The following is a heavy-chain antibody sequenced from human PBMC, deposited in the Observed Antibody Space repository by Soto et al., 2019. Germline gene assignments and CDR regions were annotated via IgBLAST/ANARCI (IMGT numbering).Heavy chain of an antibody. D-gene: IGHD6-6*01. Sequence: AGGSLRLSCAASGFTFSSYGMHWVRQAPGKGLEWVAVIWYDGSNKYYADSVKGRFTISRDNSKNTLYLQMNSLRAEDTAVYYCAREYSSSSWAYYYYYGMDVWGQGTMVTVSS. CDR1: GFTFSSYG. J-gene: IGHJ6*02. CDR3: AREYSSSSWAYYYYYGMDV. CDR2: IWYDGSNK. V-gene: IGHV3-33*01.